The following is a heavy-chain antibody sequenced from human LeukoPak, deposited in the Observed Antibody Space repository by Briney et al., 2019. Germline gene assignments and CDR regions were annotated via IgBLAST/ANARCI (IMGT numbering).Heavy chain of an antibody. CDR2: INAGNGNT. D-gene: IGHD6-13*01. CDR3: AKDLRAAAGTVDY. V-gene: IGHV1-3*01. J-gene: IGHJ4*02. CDR1: GYTFTSYA. Sequence: ASVKVSCKASGYTFTSYAMHWVRQAPGQRLEWMGWINAGNGNTKYSQKFQGRVTITRDTSASTAYMELSSLRSEDTAVYYCAKDLRAAAGTVDYWGQGTLVTVSS.